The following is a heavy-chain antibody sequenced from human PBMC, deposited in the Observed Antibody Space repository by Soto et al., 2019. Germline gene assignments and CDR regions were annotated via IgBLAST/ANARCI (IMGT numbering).Heavy chain of an antibody. J-gene: IGHJ4*02. Sequence: SETLSLTCTVSGGSIRSGDHYWSWIRQPPGKGLEWIGYIYYSGSTYYNPSLKSRVTISVDTSKNQFSLKLSSVTAADTAVYYCASRKSSPYFDYWGQGTLVTVSS. D-gene: IGHD3-10*01. CDR3: ASRKSSPYFDY. V-gene: IGHV4-30-4*01. CDR1: GGSIRSGDHY. CDR2: IYYSGST.